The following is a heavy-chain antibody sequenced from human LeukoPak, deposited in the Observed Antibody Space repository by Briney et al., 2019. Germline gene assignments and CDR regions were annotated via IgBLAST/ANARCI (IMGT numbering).Heavy chain of an antibody. V-gene: IGHV1-69*02. CDR1: GGTFISYT. J-gene: IGHJ4*02. CDR2: IIPILGIA. Sequence: SVKVSCKASGGTFISYTISWVRQAPGQGLEWMGRIIPILGIANYAQKFQGRVTITADKSTSTAYMELSSLRSEDTAVYYCARGQSGKDFDCWGQGTLVTVSS. CDR3: ARGQSGKDFDC.